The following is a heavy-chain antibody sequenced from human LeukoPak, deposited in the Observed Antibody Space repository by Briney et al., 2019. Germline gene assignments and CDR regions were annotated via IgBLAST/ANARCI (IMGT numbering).Heavy chain of an antibody. V-gene: IGHV4-34*01. D-gene: IGHD4-17*01. J-gene: IGHJ4*02. CDR2: INPSGST. CDR3: ARRVRAGDYRLDY. Sequence: SETLSLTCAVYGGSFSIYQYNWIRQTPGKGLEWIGEINPSGSTNYNPTLKSRVTMSLDTSKSQISLKLSSMTAVDAAVYYCARRVRAGDYRLDYWGQGTLVTVSS. CDR1: GGSFSIYQ.